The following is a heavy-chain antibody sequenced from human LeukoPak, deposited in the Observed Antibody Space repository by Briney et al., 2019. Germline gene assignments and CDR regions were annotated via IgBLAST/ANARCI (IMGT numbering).Heavy chain of an antibody. D-gene: IGHD3-22*01. CDR3: ARDDAIWGVIYYDSSSTDY. CDR1: GYTFTSYG. CDR2: ISACNGNT. V-gene: IGHV1-18*01. Sequence: ASVKVSCKASGYTFTSYGISWVRQAPGQGLEWMGWISACNGNTNYAQKLQGRVTMTTDTSTSTAYMELRSLRSDDTAVYYCARDDAIWGVIYYDSSSTDYWGQGTLVTVSS. J-gene: IGHJ4*02.